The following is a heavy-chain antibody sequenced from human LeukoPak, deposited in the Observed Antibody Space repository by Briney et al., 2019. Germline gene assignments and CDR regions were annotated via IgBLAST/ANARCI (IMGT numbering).Heavy chain of an antibody. CDR1: GFTFSSYG. V-gene: IGHV3-33*01. CDR3: AREGPGSSWSCFEY. CDR2: IWYDGSNK. D-gene: IGHD6-13*01. Sequence: GGSLRLSCAASGFTFSSYGMHWVRQAPGKGLEWVAVIWYDGSNKYYADSVKGRFTISRDNSKNTLYLQMNSLRAEDTAVYYCAREGPGSSWSCFEYWGQGTLVTVSS. J-gene: IGHJ4*02.